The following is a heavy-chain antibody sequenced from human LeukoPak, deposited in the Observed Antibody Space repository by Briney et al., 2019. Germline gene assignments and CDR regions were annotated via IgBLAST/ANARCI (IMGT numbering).Heavy chain of an antibody. J-gene: IGHJ4*02. CDR3: ATSPYYDSSGYSRRGDY. Sequence: PGGSLRLSCATSGFTFSSYALSWIRQPPGKGLEWIGSTYYSGSTYYNPSLKSRVTISVDTSKNQFSLKLSSVTAADTAVYYCATSPYYDSSGYSRRGDYWGQGTLVTVSS. D-gene: IGHD3-22*01. CDR2: TYYSGST. V-gene: IGHV4-38-2*01. CDR1: GFTFSSYA.